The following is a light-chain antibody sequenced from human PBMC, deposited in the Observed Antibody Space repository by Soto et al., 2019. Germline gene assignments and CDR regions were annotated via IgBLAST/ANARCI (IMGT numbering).Light chain of an antibody. CDR2: GAS. V-gene: IGKV3-15*01. CDR1: QSVSRN. Sequence: EVVLTQSPATLSVSPGDRATLSCRASQSVSRNLAWYQQNPGQAPRLLIYGASTRATGVPARFSGSGSATEFTLSISSLQSEDVAVYYCQQYGDWPPETFGQGTKLEI. CDR3: QQYGDWPPET. J-gene: IGKJ2*01.